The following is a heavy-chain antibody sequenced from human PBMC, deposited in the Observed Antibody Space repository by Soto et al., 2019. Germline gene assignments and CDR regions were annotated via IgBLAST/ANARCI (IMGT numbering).Heavy chain of an antibody. D-gene: IGHD6-13*01. CDR2: IYYSGTT. J-gene: IGHJ4*02. Sequence: SETLSLTCTVSGGSISSSSHYCGWIRQPPGKGLEWIGHIYYSGTTYYNPSLKSRVTISVDTSKNQFSLKLSSVTAADTAMYYCARRVIAAASYIDYWGQGTLVTVSS. CDR1: GGSISSSSHY. V-gene: IGHV4-39*01. CDR3: ARRVIAAASYIDY.